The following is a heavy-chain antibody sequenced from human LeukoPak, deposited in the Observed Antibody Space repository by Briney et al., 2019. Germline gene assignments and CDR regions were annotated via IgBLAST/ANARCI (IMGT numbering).Heavy chain of an antibody. CDR1: GFTYSSYG. Sequence: SGGSLRLSCAASGFTYSSYGMHWVRQAPGKGLEWVAFIRYDGSNKYYADSVKGRFTISRDNPKNTLYLQMNSLRAEDTAVYYCAKDRVGDYSTFFDYWGQGTLVTVSS. D-gene: IGHD4-11*01. J-gene: IGHJ4*02. CDR2: IRYDGSNK. V-gene: IGHV3-30*02. CDR3: AKDRVGDYSTFFDY.